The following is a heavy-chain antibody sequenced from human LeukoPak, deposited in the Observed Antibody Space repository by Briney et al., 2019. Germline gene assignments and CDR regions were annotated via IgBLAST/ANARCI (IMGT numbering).Heavy chain of an antibody. CDR2: IYTSGST. D-gene: IGHD5-18*01. V-gene: IGHV4-61*02. Sequence: ASQTLSLTCTVSGGSISSGSYYWSWIRQPAGKGLEWIGRIYTSGSTNYNPSLRSRVTISLDTSKKQFSLRLTSVTAADTAVYYCARIESGYSYGSLVLHYYMDVWGKGTMVTVSS. J-gene: IGHJ6*03. CDR3: ARIESGYSYGSLVLHYYMDV. CDR1: GGSISSGSYY.